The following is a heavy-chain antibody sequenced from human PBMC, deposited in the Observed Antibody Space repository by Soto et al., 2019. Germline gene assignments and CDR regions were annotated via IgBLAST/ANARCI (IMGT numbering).Heavy chain of an antibody. D-gene: IGHD5-18*01. CDR3: TATAMVSYYYYGMDV. J-gene: IGHJ6*02. V-gene: IGHV1-69*13. Sequence: GASVKVSCKASGYTFTSYDINWVRQATGQGLEWMGGIIPIFGTANYAQKFQGRVTITADESTSTAYMELSSLRSGDTAVYYCTATAMVSYYYYGMDVWGQGTTVTVSS. CDR2: IIPIFGTA. CDR1: GYTFTSYD.